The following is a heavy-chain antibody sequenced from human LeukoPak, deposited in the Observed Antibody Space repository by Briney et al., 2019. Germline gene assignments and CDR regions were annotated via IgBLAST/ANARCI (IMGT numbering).Heavy chain of an antibody. Sequence: ASVKVSCKASGYTFTSYDINWVRHATGQGLEWMGWMNPNSGNTGYAQKFQGRVTMTRNTSISTAYMELSSLRSEDTAVYYCARFPFSGSGSYYPEDFYYYGMDVWGQGTTVTVSS. CDR1: GYTFTSYD. V-gene: IGHV1-8*01. D-gene: IGHD3-10*01. CDR3: ARFPFSGSGSYYPEDFYYYGMDV. CDR2: MNPNSGNT. J-gene: IGHJ6*02.